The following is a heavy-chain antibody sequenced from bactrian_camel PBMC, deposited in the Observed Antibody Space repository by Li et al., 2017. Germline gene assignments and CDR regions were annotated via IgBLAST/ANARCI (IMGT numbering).Heavy chain of an antibody. D-gene: IGHD6*01. J-gene: IGHJ6*01. V-gene: IGHV3-2*01. CDR1: GFPFSANH. Sequence: HVQLVESGGDSVQPGGSLRLSCVASGFPFSANHMSWVPNLYADSVKGRFTISKDNATNTLYLQMNSLKPEDTAMCYCAADSFRCKPGWDTWYPLFDYWGQGTQVTVS. CDR3: AADSFRCKPGWDTWYPLFDY.